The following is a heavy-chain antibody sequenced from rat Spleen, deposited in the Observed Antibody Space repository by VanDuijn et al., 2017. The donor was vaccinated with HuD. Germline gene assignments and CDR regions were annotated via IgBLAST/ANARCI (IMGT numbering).Heavy chain of an antibody. CDR1: GFTFSDYY. Sequence: EVQLVESDGGLVQPGRSLKLSCAASGFTFSDYYMAWVRQAPTKGLEWVATISYDGISPYYRDSVKGRFTISRDNAKTTLYLRMDSLSSEDTATYYCARHQATGISYYFDYWGQGVMVTVSS. D-gene: IGHD1-9*01. V-gene: IGHV5-29*01. J-gene: IGHJ2*01. CDR2: ISYDGISP. CDR3: ARHQATGISYYFDY.